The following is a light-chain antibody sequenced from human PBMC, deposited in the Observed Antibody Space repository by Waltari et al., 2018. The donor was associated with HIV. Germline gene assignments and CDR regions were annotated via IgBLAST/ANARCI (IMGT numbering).Light chain of an antibody. Sequence: SYVLTQPPSVSVAPGQTAKITCAGNNIGTKSVHWYQQKPGQAPVLVVYDDIDRPSGIAERFSGSNDGNTATLTISRVEAEDEADYYGQVWDSSSDHWVLGGGTKLTV. CDR2: DDI. J-gene: IGLJ3*02. V-gene: IGLV3-21*02. CDR3: QVWDSSSDHWV. CDR1: NIGTKS.